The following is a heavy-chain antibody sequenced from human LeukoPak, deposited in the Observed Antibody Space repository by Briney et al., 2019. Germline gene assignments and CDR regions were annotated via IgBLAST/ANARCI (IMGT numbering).Heavy chain of an antibody. CDR1: GFTFSSYS. J-gene: IGHJ6*02. CDR2: ISYDGSSE. CDR3: ARDRSDYSIKYYYYYGMDV. D-gene: IGHD3-16*01. Sequence: GRSLRLSCAASGFTFSSYSMHWVRQAPGKGLEWVAVISYDGSSEYYADSVRGRFTISRDNSKNTLYLQMNSLGAEDTAVFYCARDRSDYSIKYYYYYGMDVWGQGTTVTVSS. V-gene: IGHV3-30-3*01.